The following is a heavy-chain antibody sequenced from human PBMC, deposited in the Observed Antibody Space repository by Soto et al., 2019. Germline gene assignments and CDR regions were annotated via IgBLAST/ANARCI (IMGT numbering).Heavy chain of an antibody. V-gene: IGHV3-21*01. Sequence: RGSLLISCASSVFTFSSYSMDWVRQAPGKGLEWVSSISSSSSYIYYADSVEGRFTISRDNAKNSLYLQMNSLRAEDTAVYYCARGRGAVAGGGSSYWGQGTLVTVSS. CDR2: ISSSSSYI. CDR1: VFTFSSYS. J-gene: IGHJ4*02. CDR3: ARGRGAVAGGGSSY. D-gene: IGHD6-19*01.